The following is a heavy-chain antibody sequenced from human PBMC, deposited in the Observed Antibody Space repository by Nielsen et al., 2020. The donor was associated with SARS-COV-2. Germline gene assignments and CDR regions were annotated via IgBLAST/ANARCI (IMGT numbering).Heavy chain of an antibody. D-gene: IGHD1-1*01. V-gene: IGHV3-20*04. CDR2: INWNGAST. CDR1: GFTFSSFS. Sequence: GGSLRLSCAASGFTFSSFSMSWVRQAPGKGLQWVSGINWNGASTAYANSVKGRFSISRDNAKNSLHLQMNSLRAEDTALYYCARETTRALDYWGQGTLVTVSS. J-gene: IGHJ4*02. CDR3: ARETTRALDY.